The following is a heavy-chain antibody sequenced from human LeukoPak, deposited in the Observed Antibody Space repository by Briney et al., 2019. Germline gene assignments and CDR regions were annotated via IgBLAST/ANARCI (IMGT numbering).Heavy chain of an antibody. CDR2: INAGNGNT. CDR3: AREARDFWRTYYRGFDY. J-gene: IGHJ4*02. Sequence: ASVKVSCKASGYTFTSYVMHWVRQVPGQRLEWMGWINAGNGNTKYSQKFQDRVTITRNTSASTAYLELSSLRSEDTAVYYCAREARDFWRTYYRGFDYWGQGTLLTVSS. D-gene: IGHD3-3*01. V-gene: IGHV1-3*01. CDR1: GYTFTSYV.